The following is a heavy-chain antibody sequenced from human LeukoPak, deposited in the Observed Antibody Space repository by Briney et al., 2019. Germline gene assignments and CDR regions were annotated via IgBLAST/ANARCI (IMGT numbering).Heavy chain of an antibody. CDR3: ARGQALKWPFSRNWFDP. J-gene: IGHJ5*02. V-gene: IGHV4-34*01. CDR2: INHSGST. Sequence: PSETLSLTCAVYGGSFSGYYWSWIRQPPGKGLEWIGEINHSGSTNYNPSLKSRVTISVDTSKNQFSLKLSSVTAADTAVYYCARGQALKWPFSRNWFDPWGQGTLVTVSS. CDR1: GGSFSGYY. D-gene: IGHD2-15*01.